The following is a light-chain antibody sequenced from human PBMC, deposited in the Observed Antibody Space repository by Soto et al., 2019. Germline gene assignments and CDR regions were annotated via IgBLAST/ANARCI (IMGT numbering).Light chain of an antibody. J-gene: IGLJ3*02. CDR2: GNN. Sequence: QAVVTQPPSVSGAPGQRVTISCTGRSSNIGAGYDVHWYQQLPGTAPKLLIYGNNNRPSGVPDRFSGSKSGTSASLAITGLQAEDEADYYCQSYDSSLSGWVFGGGTQLTVL. CDR1: SSNIGAGYD. CDR3: QSYDSSLSGWV. V-gene: IGLV1-40*01.